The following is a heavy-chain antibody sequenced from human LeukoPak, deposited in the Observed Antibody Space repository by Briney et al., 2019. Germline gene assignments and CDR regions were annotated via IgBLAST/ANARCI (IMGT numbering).Heavy chain of an antibody. V-gene: IGHV3-53*01. CDR3: ARADYGDYVEY. D-gene: IGHD4-17*01. Sequence: PGGSLRLSCAASGFTVSSNYMSWVRQAPGKGLEWVSVIYSGGNTYYADSVKGRFTISRDNSKNTLYLQMNSLRAEDTAVYYCARADYGDYVEYWGQGTLVTVSS. CDR1: GFTVSSNY. CDR2: IYSGGNT. J-gene: IGHJ4*02.